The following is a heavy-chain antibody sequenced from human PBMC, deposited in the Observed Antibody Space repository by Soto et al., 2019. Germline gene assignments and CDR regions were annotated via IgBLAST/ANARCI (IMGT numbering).Heavy chain of an antibody. CDR2: IYSGGNP. V-gene: IGHV3-53*01. Sequence: EERLVQSGGGLVQPGGSLRLSCAASGFSVGGNYMSWVRQAPGKGLELVSLIYSGGNPFYADSMKGRFTLSRDNSNNMLYLQMDSLRVEDTAVYYFVTSPEGTSGMRDWGQGALVTVSS. D-gene: IGHD1-1*01. J-gene: IGHJ4*02. CDR1: GFSVGGNY. CDR3: VTSPEGTSGMRD.